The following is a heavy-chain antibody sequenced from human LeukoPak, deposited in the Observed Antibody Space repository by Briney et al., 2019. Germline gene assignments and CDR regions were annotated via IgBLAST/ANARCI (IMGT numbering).Heavy chain of an antibody. Sequence: PGGSLRLSCAASGFTFSDYGMHWVRQAPGKGLEWVAFMRYDGSFQFYAGSVKGRFTFSRDNSKNTLFLQMNSLRAEDTAVYYCVKGLDYHLEYWGQGTLVTVPS. D-gene: IGHD3-16*01. CDR3: VKGLDYHLEY. J-gene: IGHJ4*02. CDR1: GFTFSDYG. CDR2: MRYDGSFQ. V-gene: IGHV3-30*02.